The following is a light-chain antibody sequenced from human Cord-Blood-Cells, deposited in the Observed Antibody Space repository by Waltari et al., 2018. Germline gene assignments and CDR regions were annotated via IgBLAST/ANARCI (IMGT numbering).Light chain of an antibody. CDR3: SSYTSSSTYV. V-gene: IGLV2-14*03. Sequence: QSALTQPASVSGSPGQSITISCTGTSSDVGGYNYFSWYQQHPSKAPNLMIYDVSNRPSGVSNRFSGTQSGNTAALTISGLQAEDEADYYCSSYTSSSTYVFGTGTKVTVL. J-gene: IGLJ1*01. CDR2: DVS. CDR1: SSDVGGYNY.